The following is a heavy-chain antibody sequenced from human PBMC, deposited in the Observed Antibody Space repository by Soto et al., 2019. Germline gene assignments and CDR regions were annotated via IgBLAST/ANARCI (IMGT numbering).Heavy chain of an antibody. Sequence: GGSLRLSCAASGFTFSSYGMHWVRQAPGKGLEWVAVISYDGSNKYYADPVKGRFTISRDNSKNTLYLQMNSLRAEDTAAYYCAKPTYSKYTDYYGMDVWGQGTTVTVSS. CDR2: ISYDGSNK. V-gene: IGHV3-30*18. D-gene: IGHD4-4*01. CDR1: GFTFSSYG. CDR3: AKPTYSKYTDYYGMDV. J-gene: IGHJ6*02.